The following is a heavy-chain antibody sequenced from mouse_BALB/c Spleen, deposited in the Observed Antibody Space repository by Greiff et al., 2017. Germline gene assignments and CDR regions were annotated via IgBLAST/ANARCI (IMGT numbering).Heavy chain of an antibody. CDR1: GFTFSSYA. J-gene: IGHJ3*01. CDR3: ARHYYGSSQAWFAY. CDR2: ISSGGSYT. V-gene: IGHV5-9-3*01. D-gene: IGHD1-1*01. Sequence: EVQRVESGGDLVKPGGSLKLSCAASGFTFSSYAMSWVRQTPEKRLEWVATISSGGSYTYYPDSVKGRFTISRDNAKNTLYLQMSSLRSEDTAVYSGARHYYGSSQAWFAYWGQGTLVTVSA.